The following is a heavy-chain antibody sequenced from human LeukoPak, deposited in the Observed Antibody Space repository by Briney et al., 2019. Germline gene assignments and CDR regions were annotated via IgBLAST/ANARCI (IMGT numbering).Heavy chain of an antibody. Sequence: GGSLRLSCAASGFTFSSYAMSWVRQAPGKGLEWVSAISGSGGSTYYADSVKGRFTTTRDNSKNTLYLQMNSLRAEDTAVYYCAVPPYYDILTGDYWGQGTLVTVSS. CDR3: AVPPYYDILTGDY. CDR2: ISGSGGST. D-gene: IGHD3-9*01. J-gene: IGHJ4*02. V-gene: IGHV3-23*01. CDR1: GFTFSSYA.